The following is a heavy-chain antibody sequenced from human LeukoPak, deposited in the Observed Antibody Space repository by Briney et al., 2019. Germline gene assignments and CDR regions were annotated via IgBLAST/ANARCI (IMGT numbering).Heavy chain of an antibody. CDR1: GYSISSGYY. D-gene: IGHD3-10*01. Sequence: PSETLSLTCAVSGYSISSGYYWGWIRQPPGKGLEWIGSIYHSGSTYYNPSLKSRVTISVDTSKNQFSLKLSSVTAADTAVYYCARLLTMVRGVMADYWGQGTLVTFSS. V-gene: IGHV4-38-2*01. J-gene: IGHJ4*02. CDR2: IYHSGST. CDR3: ARLLTMVRGVMADY.